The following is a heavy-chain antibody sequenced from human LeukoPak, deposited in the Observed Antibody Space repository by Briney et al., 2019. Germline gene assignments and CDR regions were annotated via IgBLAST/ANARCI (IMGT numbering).Heavy chain of an antibody. Sequence: SETPSLTCAVYGGSFSGYYWSWICQPPGKGLEWIGEINHSGSTNYNPSLKSRVTISVGTSKNQCSLKLSSVTAADTAVCYCARPRGRSSSAFDIWGQGTMVTVSS. CDR2: INHSGST. J-gene: IGHJ3*02. D-gene: IGHD2-15*01. CDR3: ARPRGRSSSAFDI. CDR1: GGSFSGYY. V-gene: IGHV4-34*01.